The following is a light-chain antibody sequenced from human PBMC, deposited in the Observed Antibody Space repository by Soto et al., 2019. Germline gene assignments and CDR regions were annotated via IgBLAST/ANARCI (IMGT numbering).Light chain of an antibody. CDR2: DVS. CDR1: SSDVGGYNY. Sequence: LTQPASVSGSPGQSITISCTGTSSDVGGYNYVSWYQQHPGKAPKLMIYDVSNRPSGVSNRFSGSKSGNTASLTISGLQAEDEAGYYCSSYTSSSPYVFGTGTKVTVL. V-gene: IGLV2-14*01. CDR3: SSYTSSSPYV. J-gene: IGLJ1*01.